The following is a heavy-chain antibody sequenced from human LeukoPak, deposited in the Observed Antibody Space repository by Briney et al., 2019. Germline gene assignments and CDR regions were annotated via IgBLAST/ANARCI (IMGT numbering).Heavy chain of an antibody. Sequence: ASVKVSCTASGYTFTGYGISWVRQAPGQGLEWMGWISAYNGNTNYAQKLQGRVTMTADTSTSTAYMELRSLRSDDTAVYYCARAPIAAASPFPLWGQGTMVTVSS. D-gene: IGHD6-13*01. CDR3: ARAPIAAASPFPL. CDR1: GYTFTGYG. V-gene: IGHV1-18*01. J-gene: IGHJ3*01. CDR2: ISAYNGNT.